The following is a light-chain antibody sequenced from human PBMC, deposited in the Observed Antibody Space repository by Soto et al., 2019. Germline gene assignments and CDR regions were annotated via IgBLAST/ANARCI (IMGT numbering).Light chain of an antibody. V-gene: IGLV4-69*01. CDR1: SGHSNYA. CDR3: QTWGTGIQV. J-gene: IGLJ3*02. Sequence: QPVLTQSPSASASLGASVKLTCTLSSGHSNYAIAWHQQQPERGPRYLMKLTSDGSHSRGDGIPDRFSGSSSGAERYLTISSLQSEDEADYYCQTWGTGIQVFGGGTKLTVL. CDR2: LTSDGSH.